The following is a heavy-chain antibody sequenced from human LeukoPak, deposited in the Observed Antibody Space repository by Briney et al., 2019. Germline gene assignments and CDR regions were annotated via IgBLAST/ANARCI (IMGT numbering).Heavy chain of an antibody. CDR3: ARGKSGEKSPWFDP. Sequence: ASVKVSCKASGYTFTGNYMHWLRQAPGQGLEWLGWTNPNSGDTNYAQKFQGRVTMTRDTSISTAYMELSRLRSDDTAVYYCARGKSGEKSPWFDPWGQGTLVTVSS. CDR1: GYTFTGNY. D-gene: IGHD3-10*01. J-gene: IGHJ5*02. CDR2: TNPNSGDT. V-gene: IGHV1-2*02.